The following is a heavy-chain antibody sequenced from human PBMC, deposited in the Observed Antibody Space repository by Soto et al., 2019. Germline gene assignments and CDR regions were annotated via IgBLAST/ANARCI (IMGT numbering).Heavy chain of an antibody. CDR3: ARGDSTDCSNGVCSFFYNHDMDV. CDR2: INPKSGGT. J-gene: IGHJ6*02. D-gene: IGHD2-8*01. CDR1: GYSFTDYH. Sequence: ASVKVSCKASGYSFTDYHILWVRQAPGQWLEWLGRINPKSGGTSTAQKLQGWFTMTTDTSISTASMELTRMTSDDTAINYCARGDSTDCSNGVCSFFYNHDMDVWGQGTTVTVSS. V-gene: IGHV1-2*04.